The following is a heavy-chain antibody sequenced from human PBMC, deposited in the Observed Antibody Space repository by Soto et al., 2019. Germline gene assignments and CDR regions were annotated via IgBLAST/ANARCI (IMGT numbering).Heavy chain of an antibody. CDR2: TYYRSKWYN. CDR1: GDSVSSNSAA. J-gene: IGHJ3*02. CDR3: ARDPYYYDSSGLPVRFDI. Sequence: PSQTLSLTCAIPGDSVSSNSAAWNWIRQSPSRGLEWLGRTYYRSKWYNDYAVSVKSRITINPDTSKNQFSLQLNSVTPEDTAVYYCARDPYYYDSSGLPVRFDIWGQGTMVTVSS. V-gene: IGHV6-1*01. D-gene: IGHD3-22*01.